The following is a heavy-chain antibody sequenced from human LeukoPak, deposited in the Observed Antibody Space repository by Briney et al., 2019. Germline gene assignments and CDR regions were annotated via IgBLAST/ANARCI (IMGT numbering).Heavy chain of an antibody. CDR2: INPNSGGT. CDR1: GGTFNSYA. D-gene: IGHD3-9*01. CDR3: ARVRYFDWLSDPNFDY. V-gene: IGHV1-2*02. Sequence: ASVKVSCKASGGTFNSYAISWVRQAPGQGLEWMGWINPNSGGTNYAQKFQGRVTMTRDTSISTAYMELSRLRSDDTAVYYCARVRYFDWLSDPNFDYWGQGTLVTVSS. J-gene: IGHJ4*02.